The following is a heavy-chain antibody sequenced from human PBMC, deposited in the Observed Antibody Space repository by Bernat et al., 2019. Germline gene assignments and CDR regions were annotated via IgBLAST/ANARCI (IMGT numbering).Heavy chain of an antibody. D-gene: IGHD6-19*01. J-gene: IGHJ4*02. CDR3: AKDQGSGWGIFDF. V-gene: IGHV3-30*18. CDR2: ISYDGSNK. CDR1: GFTFNSYG. Sequence: QVQLVESGGGVVQPGRSLRLSCAASGFTFNSYGMHWVRQAPGKGLDWVTVISYDGSNKNYADSVKGRFTISRDNSKNTLDLQMNSLRAEDTAVYFCAKDQGSGWGIFDFWGQGTLVTVSS.